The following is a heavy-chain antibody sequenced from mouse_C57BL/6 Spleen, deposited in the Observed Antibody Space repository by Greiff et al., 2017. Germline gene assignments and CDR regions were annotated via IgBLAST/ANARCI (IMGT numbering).Heavy chain of an antibody. CDR1: GYTFTSYW. V-gene: IGHV1-52*01. CDR2: IDPSDSET. Sequence: QVQLQQSDAELVKPGASVKISCKASGYTFTSYWMHWVKQRPIQGLEWIGNIDPSDSETHYNQKFKDKATLTVDKSSSTAYMQLSSLTSEDSAVYYCARQLTGTGFDYWGQGTTLTVSS. J-gene: IGHJ2*01. CDR3: ARQLTGTGFDY. D-gene: IGHD4-1*01.